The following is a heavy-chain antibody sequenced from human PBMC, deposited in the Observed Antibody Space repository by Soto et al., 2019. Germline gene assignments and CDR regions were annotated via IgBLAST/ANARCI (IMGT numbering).Heavy chain of an antibody. CDR1: VGSVSSGGYY. D-gene: IGHD5-12*01. Sequence: SETLSLTCTVSVGSVSSGGYYWSWIRRPPGKGLEWIGYIYYSGSTYYNPSLKSRVTISVDTSKNQFSLKLSSVTAADTAVYYCARLGDGYTRDYWGQGTLVTVSS. CDR2: IYYSGST. V-gene: IGHV4-39*01. J-gene: IGHJ4*02. CDR3: ARLGDGYTRDY.